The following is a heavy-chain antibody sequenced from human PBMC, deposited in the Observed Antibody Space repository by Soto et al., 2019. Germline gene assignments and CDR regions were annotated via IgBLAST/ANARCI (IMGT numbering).Heavy chain of an antibody. CDR1: GGSISSYY. D-gene: IGHD3-10*01. Sequence: PSETLXLTWTVHGGSISSYYWSWIRQPPGKGLEWIGYIYYSGSTNYNPSLKSRVTISVDTSKNHFSLKRRSVTAAGTAVYYCARGVVLPWFGELVSPFDFWGQGTLVPDS. J-gene: IGHJ4*02. CDR3: ARGVVLPWFGELVSPFDF. CDR2: IYYSGST. V-gene: IGHV4-59*01.